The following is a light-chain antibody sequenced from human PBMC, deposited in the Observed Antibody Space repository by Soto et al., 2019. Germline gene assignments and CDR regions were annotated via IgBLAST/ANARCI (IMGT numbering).Light chain of an antibody. CDR3: SSYTITSTYV. J-gene: IGLJ1*01. CDR1: SSDVGGYNY. Sequence: QSALTQPASVSGSPGQSITISCTGTSSDVGGYNYVSWYQQHPDKAPKLMIYEVSDRPSGVSNRFSGSKSGNTASLTTSGLQAEDEADYYCSSYTITSTYVFGTGTKVTVL. CDR2: EVS. V-gene: IGLV2-14*01.